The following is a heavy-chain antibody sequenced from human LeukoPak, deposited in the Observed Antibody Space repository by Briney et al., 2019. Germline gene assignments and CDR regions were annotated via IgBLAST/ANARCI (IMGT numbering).Heavy chain of an antibody. V-gene: IGHV3-30*02. J-gene: IGHJ4*02. CDR3: AKDAYYDFWSGYSTRTYYFDY. D-gene: IGHD3-3*01. CDR1: GFTFSSYG. Sequence: GGSLRLSCAASGFTFSSYGMHWVRQAPGKGLEWVAFIRYDESNKYYADSVKGRFTISRDNSKNTLYLQMNSLRAEDTAVYYCAKDAYYDFWSGYSTRTYYFDYWGQGTLVTVSS. CDR2: IRYDESNK.